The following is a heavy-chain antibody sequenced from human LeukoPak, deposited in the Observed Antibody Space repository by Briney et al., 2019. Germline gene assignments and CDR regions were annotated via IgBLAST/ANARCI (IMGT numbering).Heavy chain of an antibody. J-gene: IGHJ4*02. Sequence: ASVTVSCKASGYTFTSYGISWVRQAPGQGLEWMGWISAYNGNTNYAQKLQGRVTMTTDTSTSTAYMELRSLRSDDTAVYYCARFRLYSGSDLPGYWGQGTLVTVSS. D-gene: IGHD1-26*01. CDR2: ISAYNGNT. CDR3: ARFRLYSGSDLPGY. V-gene: IGHV1-18*01. CDR1: GYTFTSYG.